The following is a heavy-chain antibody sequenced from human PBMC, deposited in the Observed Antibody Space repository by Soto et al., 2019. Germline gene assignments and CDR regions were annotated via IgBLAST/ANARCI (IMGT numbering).Heavy chain of an antibody. Sequence: GGSLRLSCAASGFTFSSYSMNWVRQAPGKGLEWVSSISSSSSYIYYADSVKGRFTISRDNAKNSLYLQMNSLRAEDTAVYYCARDHTGFLPSESIAAHFFDYWGQGTLVTVSS. D-gene: IGHD6-6*01. CDR3: ARDHTGFLPSESIAAHFFDY. J-gene: IGHJ4*02. CDR1: GFTFSSYS. V-gene: IGHV3-21*01. CDR2: ISSSSSYI.